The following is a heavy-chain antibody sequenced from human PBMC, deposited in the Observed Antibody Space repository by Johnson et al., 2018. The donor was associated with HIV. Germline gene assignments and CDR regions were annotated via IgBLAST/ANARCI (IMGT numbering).Heavy chain of an antibody. CDR1: GFTFDDYA. CDR2: ISWNSGSI. Sequence: VQLVESGGGLVQPGRSLRLSCAASGFTFDDYAMHWVRQAPGKGLEWVSGISWNSGSIGYADSVKGRFTISRDNAKNSLYLQMNSLRAEDTAVYYCARDRGSYYGDAFDIWGQGTMVTVSS. V-gene: IGHV3-9*01. D-gene: IGHD1-26*01. CDR3: ARDRGSYYGDAFDI. J-gene: IGHJ3*02.